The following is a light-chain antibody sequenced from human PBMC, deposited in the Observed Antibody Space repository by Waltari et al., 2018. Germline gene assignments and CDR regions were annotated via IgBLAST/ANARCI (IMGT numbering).Light chain of an antibody. CDR2: KAS. V-gene: IGKV1-5*03. Sequence: DIHLTQSPSTLSASVGDRVTITCRASQNIDTWLAWYQQKPGKAPKLLIYKASYLQSGVPYRFSGRGSGTEFTLTIDSLQPDDFATYHCQQYNSYSCGFGPGTTVDLK. J-gene: IGKJ3*01. CDR1: QNIDTW. CDR3: QQYNSYSCG.